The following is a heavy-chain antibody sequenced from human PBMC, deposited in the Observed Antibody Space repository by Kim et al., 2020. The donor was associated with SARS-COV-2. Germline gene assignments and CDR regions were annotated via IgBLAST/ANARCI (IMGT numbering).Heavy chain of an antibody. CDR3: AKDWSPAMANYYYYYGMDV. J-gene: IGHJ6*02. CDR2: ISWNSGSI. D-gene: IGHD5-18*01. Sequence: GGSLRLSCAASGFTFDDYAMHWVRQAPGKGLEWVSGISWNSGSIGYADSVKGRFTISRDNAKNSLYLQMNSLRAKDTALYYCAKDWSPAMANYYYYYGMDVWGQGTTVTVSS. CDR1: GFTFDDYA. V-gene: IGHV3-9*01.